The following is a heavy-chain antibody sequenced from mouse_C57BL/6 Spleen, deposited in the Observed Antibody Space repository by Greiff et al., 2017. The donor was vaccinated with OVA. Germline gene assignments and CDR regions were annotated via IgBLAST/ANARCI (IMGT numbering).Heavy chain of an antibody. J-gene: IGHJ4*01. Sequence: EESGPGLVKPSQSLSLTCSVTGYSITSGYYWNWIRQFPGNKLEWMGYISYDGSNNYNPSLKNRISITRDTSKNQFFLKLNSVTTEDTATYYCARERKGTYAMDYWGQGTSVTVSS. CDR2: ISYDGSN. CDR3: ARERKGTYAMDY. V-gene: IGHV3-6*01. CDR1: GYSITSGYY.